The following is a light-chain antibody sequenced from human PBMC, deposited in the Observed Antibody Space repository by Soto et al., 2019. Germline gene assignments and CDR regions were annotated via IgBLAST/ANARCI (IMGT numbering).Light chain of an antibody. CDR3: QQYHNWHT. CDR2: GAS. V-gene: IGKV3-15*01. Sequence: EIVMTQSPATLSVSPGERATLSCRASQSVSSNLAWYQQKPGQAPRLLIYGASTSATGIPARFSGSGSGTEVTLTIIGLQSEDFAVYYCQQYHNWHTFGRGTKLEIK. J-gene: IGKJ2*01. CDR1: QSVSSN.